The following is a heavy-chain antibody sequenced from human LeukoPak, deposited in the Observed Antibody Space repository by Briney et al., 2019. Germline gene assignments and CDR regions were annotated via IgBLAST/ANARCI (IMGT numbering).Heavy chain of an antibody. J-gene: IGHJ6*02. CDR1: GFTFSSYW. V-gene: IGHV3-74*01. Sequence: GGSLRLSCAASGFTFSSYWMHWVRQAPGKGLVWVSRINSDGSSTSYADSVKGRFTISRDNAKNTLYLQMNSLRAEDTAVYYCAMDVLLPPGMDVWGQGTTVTVSS. D-gene: IGHD3-10*01. CDR2: INSDGSST. CDR3: AMDVLLPPGMDV.